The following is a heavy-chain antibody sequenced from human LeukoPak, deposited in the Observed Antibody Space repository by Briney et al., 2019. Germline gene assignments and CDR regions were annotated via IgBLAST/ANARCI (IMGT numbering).Heavy chain of an antibody. CDR3: ARDLGVVVITTSWFDP. J-gene: IGHJ5*02. V-gene: IGHV3-74*01. CDR2: INSDVSST. CDR1: GFAFSSYW. Sequence: PGGSLRLSCAASGFAFSSYWMHWVRQAPGKGLVWVSRINSDVSSTSYADSVKGRFTISRDNSKNTLYLQMNSLRAEDTAVYYCARDLGVVVITTSWFDPWGQGTLVTVSS. D-gene: IGHD3-22*01.